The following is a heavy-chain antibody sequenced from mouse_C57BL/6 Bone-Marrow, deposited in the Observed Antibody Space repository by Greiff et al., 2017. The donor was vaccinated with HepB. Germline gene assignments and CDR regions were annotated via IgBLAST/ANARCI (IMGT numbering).Heavy chain of an antibody. CDR3: VRQGGGIDY. Sequence: GGGLVQPKGSLKLSCAASGFSFNTYAMNWVRQAPGKGLEWVARIRSKSNNYATYYADSVKDRFTISRDDSESMLYLQMNNLKTEDTAMYYCVRQGGGIDYWGQGTTLTVSS. V-gene: IGHV10-1*01. CDR2: IRSKSNNYAT. CDR1: GFSFNTYA. J-gene: IGHJ2*01.